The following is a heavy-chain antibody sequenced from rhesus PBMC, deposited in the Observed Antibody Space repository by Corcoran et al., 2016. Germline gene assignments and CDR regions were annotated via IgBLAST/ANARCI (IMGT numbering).Heavy chain of an antibody. CDR3: ARMGLRRYYYGLDS. CDR2: IYGSGGST. D-gene: IGHD2-39*01. CDR1: GGSISSNY. J-gene: IGHJ6*01. Sequence: QVQLQESGPGVVKPSETLSLTCAVSGGSISSNYWSWIRQPPGEGLEGIGRIYGSGGSTDYNPSLKSRVTISTDTSKNQFSLKLSSVTAADTAVYYCARMGLRRYYYGLDSWGQGVVVTVSS. V-gene: IGHV4-160*01.